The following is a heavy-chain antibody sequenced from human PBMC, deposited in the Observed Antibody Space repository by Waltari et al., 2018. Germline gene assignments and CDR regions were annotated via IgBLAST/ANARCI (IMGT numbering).Heavy chain of an antibody. D-gene: IGHD4-17*01. CDR1: GGSISSGSYY. CDR3: ASSMTTVTHFDY. J-gene: IGHJ4*02. CDR2: IYTSGST. Sequence: QVQLQESGPGLVKPSQTLSLTCTVSGGSISSGSYYWSWIRQPAGKGLEWIGYIYTSGSTNYNPSLKSRVTISVDTAKTQFTLKLRSVTAANTAVYYCASSMTTVTHFDYWGQGTLVTVSS. V-gene: IGHV4-61*09.